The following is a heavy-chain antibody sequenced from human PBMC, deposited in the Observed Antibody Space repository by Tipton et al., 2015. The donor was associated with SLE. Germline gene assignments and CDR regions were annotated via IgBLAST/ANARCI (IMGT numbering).Heavy chain of an antibody. V-gene: IGHV4-59*12. CDR2: IYYSGNT. CDR3: ARSGRWLFGVGRGDYYYGMDV. Sequence: GLVKPSETLSLTCTVSGGSITSYYWSWIRQPPGKGLEWIGYIYYSGNTKYNPSLKSRVTISVDTSKNQFSLKLSSVTAADTAVYYCARSGRWLFGVGRGDYYYGMDVWGQGTTVTVSS. CDR1: GGSITSYY. D-gene: IGHD3-10*01. J-gene: IGHJ6*02.